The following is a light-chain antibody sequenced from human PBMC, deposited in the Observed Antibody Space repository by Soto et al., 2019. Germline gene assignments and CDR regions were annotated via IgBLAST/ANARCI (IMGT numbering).Light chain of an antibody. V-gene: IGKV3-20*01. CDR2: GAS. CDR3: QQHRDPKT. Sequence: EFVLTQSPGTLSLSPGERATLSCRASQSLDSTILAWYQQKPGQAPRLLIYGASSRATGIPERFSGSGSGTDFTLTISRLEAEDFAVYYCQQHRDPKTFGQGTKVELK. J-gene: IGKJ1*01. CDR1: QSLDSTI.